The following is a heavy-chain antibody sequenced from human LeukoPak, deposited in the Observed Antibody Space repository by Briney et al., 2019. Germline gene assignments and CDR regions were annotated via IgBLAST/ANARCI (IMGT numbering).Heavy chain of an antibody. D-gene: IGHD6-13*01. J-gene: IGHJ3*02. Sequence: GGSLRLSCADSGSTFSSYWMSWVRQAPGKGLEWVANIKQDGSEKYYVDSVKGRFTISRDNAKNSLYLQMNSLRAEDTAVYYCARPGRSWPSDAFDMWGQGTMVTVSS. CDR3: ARPGRSWPSDAFDM. CDR2: IKQDGSEK. V-gene: IGHV3-7*01. CDR1: GSTFSSYW.